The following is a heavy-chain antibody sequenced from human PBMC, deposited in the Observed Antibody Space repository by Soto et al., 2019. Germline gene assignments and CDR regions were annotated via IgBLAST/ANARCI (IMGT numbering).Heavy chain of an antibody. V-gene: IGHV3-74*01. CDR1: GFTFSSYW. Sequence: GGSLRLSCAASGFTFSSYWMHWVRQAAGKGLVWVSRINSDGSSTRYADSVKGRFTISRDNAKNSLYLDLTRLRAEDTAVYFCVRDYYDTSGYPNTCDMWGQGKMVTVSS. CDR2: INSDGSST. CDR3: VRDYYDTSGYPNTCDM. J-gene: IGHJ3*02. D-gene: IGHD3-22*01.